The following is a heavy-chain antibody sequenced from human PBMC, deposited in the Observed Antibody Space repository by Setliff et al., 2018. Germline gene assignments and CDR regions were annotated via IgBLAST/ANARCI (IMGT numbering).Heavy chain of an antibody. CDR1: GFTFSSYA. J-gene: IGHJ6*03. Sequence: GESLKISCAASGFTFSSYAMHWVRQAPGKGLEWVAVISFDGNNKYYADSVKGRFTISRDNSKNTLYLQMNSLRAEDTAVYYCARAIRNWNFSHYYYYMDVWGKGTTVTVSS. D-gene: IGHD1-7*01. CDR2: ISFDGNNK. CDR3: ARAIRNWNFSHYYYYMDV. V-gene: IGHV3-30*01.